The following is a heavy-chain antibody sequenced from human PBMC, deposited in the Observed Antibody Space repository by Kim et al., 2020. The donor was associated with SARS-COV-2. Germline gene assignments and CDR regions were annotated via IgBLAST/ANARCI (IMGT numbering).Heavy chain of an antibody. Sequence: SVKVSCKTSGATFGTYAINWVRQAPGQGLEWMGRITPILGIANYPQKFQGRVTITADKSTSTAYMELRRLRSDDTAVYYCARAVDSLMAPPAFAYWGQG. V-gene: IGHV1-69*04. CDR2: ITPILGIA. CDR1: GATFGTYA. D-gene: IGHD5-18*01. CDR3: ARAVDSLMAPPAFAY. J-gene: IGHJ4*02.